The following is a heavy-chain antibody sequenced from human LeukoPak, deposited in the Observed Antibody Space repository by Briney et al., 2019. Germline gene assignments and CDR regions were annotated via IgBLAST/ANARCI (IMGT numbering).Heavy chain of an antibody. V-gene: IGHV4-59*12. Sequence: PSETLSLTCTVSGGSISSYYWSWIRQPPGKGLEWIGYIYYSGSTNYNPSLKSRVTMSIDTSKNQLSLMLSSVTAADTAVYYCARISSVWLKDFYYYMDVWGKGTTVTVSS. CDR1: GGSISSYY. D-gene: IGHD5-12*01. CDR3: ARISSVWLKDFYYYMDV. CDR2: IYYSGST. J-gene: IGHJ6*03.